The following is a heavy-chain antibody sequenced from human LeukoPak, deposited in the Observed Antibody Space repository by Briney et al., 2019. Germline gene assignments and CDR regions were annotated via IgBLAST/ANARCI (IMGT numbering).Heavy chain of an antibody. Sequence: PGGSLRLSCVVSGFSISDSYMTWIRQTPGKGLEWLAYISGSGSDIYFADSVKGRFTISRDNSKNTLYLQMNSLRAEDTAVYYCARDVFFEYWGQGTLVTVSS. D-gene: IGHD3-16*01. CDR3: ARDVFFEY. CDR1: GFSISDSY. CDR2: ISGSGSDI. J-gene: IGHJ4*02. V-gene: IGHV3-11*01.